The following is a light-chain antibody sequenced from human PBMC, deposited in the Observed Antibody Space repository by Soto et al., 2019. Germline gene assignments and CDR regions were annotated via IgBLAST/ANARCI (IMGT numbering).Light chain of an antibody. Sequence: DIQMTQSPSSLSASVGDRVTITCRASQSIDNYLNWYQHKSGKAPQLLIYSASHLQSGVPSRFSGGGYGTDFMLTISSLQPEDSAIYFCRQSITAPLTFGGGTKVEIK. V-gene: IGKV1-39*01. CDR2: SAS. J-gene: IGKJ4*01. CDR1: QSIDNY. CDR3: RQSITAPLT.